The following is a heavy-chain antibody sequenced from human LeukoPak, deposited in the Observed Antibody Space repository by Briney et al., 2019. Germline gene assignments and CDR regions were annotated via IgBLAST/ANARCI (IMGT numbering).Heavy chain of an antibody. CDR2: IIPIFGTA. CDR1: GGTFSSYA. CDR3: ARGLRRDGYNPLYYFDY. V-gene: IGHV1-69*01. J-gene: IGHJ4*02. Sequence: SVKVSCKASGGTFSSYAISWVRQAPGQGLEWMGGIIPIFGTANYAQKFQGRVTITADESTSTAYMELSSLRSEDTAVYYCARGLRRDGYNPLYYFDYWGQGTPVTVSS. D-gene: IGHD5-24*01.